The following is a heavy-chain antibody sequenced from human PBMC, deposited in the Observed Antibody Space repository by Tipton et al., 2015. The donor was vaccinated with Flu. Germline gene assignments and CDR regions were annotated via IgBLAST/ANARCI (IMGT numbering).Heavy chain of an antibody. Sequence: GLVKPSETLSLTCTVSDDSISRDEYWGWIRQPPGKGLEWIGLIYYIGTTYYNPSLKSRVTLSVDTSRNQVFLQLSSVTAADTATYYCARCSAGFGMACYYGMDVWGQGTTVTVSS. J-gene: IGHJ6*02. D-gene: IGHD6-13*01. V-gene: IGHV4-38-2*02. CDR2: IYYIGTT. CDR1: DDSISRDEY. CDR3: ARCSAGFGMACYYGMDV.